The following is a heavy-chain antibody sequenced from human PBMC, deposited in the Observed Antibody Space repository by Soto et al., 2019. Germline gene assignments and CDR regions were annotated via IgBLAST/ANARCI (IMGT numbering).Heavy chain of an antibody. CDR1: GFTFSSYW. CDR2: INNDGSST. D-gene: IGHD3-3*01. Sequence: GGSLRLSCAASGFTFSSYWMHWVRQAPGKGLVWVSRINNDGSSTSYADSVKGRFTISRDNSKNTLYLQMNSLRAEDTAVYYCARDSYDFWSGYRSPDINYGMDVWGQGTTVTVSS. V-gene: IGHV3-74*01. J-gene: IGHJ6*02. CDR3: ARDSYDFWSGYRSPDINYGMDV.